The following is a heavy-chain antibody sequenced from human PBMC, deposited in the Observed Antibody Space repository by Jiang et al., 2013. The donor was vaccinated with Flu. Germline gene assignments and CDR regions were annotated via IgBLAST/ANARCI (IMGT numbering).Heavy chain of an antibody. CDR1: GFTFDDYA. Sequence: VQLVESGGGLAQPGRSLRLSCTASGFTFDDYAMQWVRQAPGKGLEWVSGISWNSNKIAYADSVKGRFTISRDNAKHSLYLQMSSLRADDTALYYCAARVAVTGTYHFDYWGQGILVTVSS. CDR2: ISWNSNKI. V-gene: IGHV3-9*01. J-gene: IGHJ4*02. D-gene: IGHD6-19*01. CDR3: AARVAVTGTYHFDY.